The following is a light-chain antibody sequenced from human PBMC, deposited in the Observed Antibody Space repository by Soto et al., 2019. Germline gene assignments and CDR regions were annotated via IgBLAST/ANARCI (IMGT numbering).Light chain of an antibody. V-gene: IGKV3-20*01. CDR1: QSVSSDY. J-gene: IGKJ1*01. Sequence: EIVLTQSPGTLSLSPGERATLSCRASQSVSSDYLAWYQQKPGQPPRLLIYGAANSATGIPDTFSGSGSGSDFTLTITSLEPEEFAVYYYQQYGSSPTFGQGTKVEIK. CDR3: QQYGSSPT. CDR2: GAA.